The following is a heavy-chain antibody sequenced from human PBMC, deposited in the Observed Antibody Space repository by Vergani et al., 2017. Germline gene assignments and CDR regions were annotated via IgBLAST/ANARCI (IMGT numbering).Heavy chain of an antibody. V-gene: IGHV4-31*03. D-gene: IGHD3-10*01. J-gene: IGHJ4*02. CDR2: INHSGST. CDR1: GGSISSGGYY. CDR3: ARGYGSGSWTDY. Sequence: QVQLQESGPGLVKPSQTLSLTCTVSGGSISSGGYYWSWIRQHPGKGLEWIGEINHSGSTNYNPSLKSRVTISVDTSKNQFSLKLSSVTAADTAVYYCARGYGSGSWTDYWGQGTLVTVSS.